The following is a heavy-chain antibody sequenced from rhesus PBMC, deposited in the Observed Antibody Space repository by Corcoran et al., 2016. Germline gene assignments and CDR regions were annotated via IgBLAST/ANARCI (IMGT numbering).Heavy chain of an antibody. J-gene: IGHJ6*01. D-gene: IGHD2-15*01. CDR2: IYGNSATA. CDR1: GGSITIPHY. CDR3: ATRPSSVALDS. Sequence: QMQLQESGPGLVKPSETLSLTCTVSGGSITIPHYFTWVRSPPGKGLEWIAYIYGNSATAYYNPSLKSRVTISKDTSKNQFSLILTSVTAADTAMYYCATRPSSVALDSWGQGVFVTVSS. V-gene: IGHV4-143*01.